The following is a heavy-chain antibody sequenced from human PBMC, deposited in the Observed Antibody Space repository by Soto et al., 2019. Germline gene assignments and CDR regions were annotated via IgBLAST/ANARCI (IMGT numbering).Heavy chain of an antibody. CDR2: IYYSGST. V-gene: IGHV4-31*03. CDR1: GGSISSGGYY. J-gene: IGHJ6*02. D-gene: IGHD3-10*01. CDR3: ARVGSSGSRTAKPNYYYYGMDV. Sequence: SETLSLTCTVSGGSISSGGYYWSWIRQHPGKGLEWIGYIYYSGSTYYNPSLKSRVTISVDTSKNHFSLKLSSVTAADTAVYYCARVGSSGSRTAKPNYYYYGMDVWGQGTTVTVSS.